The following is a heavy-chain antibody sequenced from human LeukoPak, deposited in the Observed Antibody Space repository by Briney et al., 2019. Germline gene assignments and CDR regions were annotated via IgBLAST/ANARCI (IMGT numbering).Heavy chain of an antibody. J-gene: IGHJ4*02. CDR2: IGTSGDT. CDR3: SRVGSSGWPNYFDS. V-gene: IGHV3-13*04. Sequence: GGSLRLSSAASGFTFSSYDMHWVRQATGKGLEWVSVIGTSGDTYYAGSVKGRFTISRENAKNSLYLQMNSLTAGDTAVYFCSRVGSSGWPNYFDSWGQGTLVTVSS. CDR1: GFTFSSYD. D-gene: IGHD6-19*01.